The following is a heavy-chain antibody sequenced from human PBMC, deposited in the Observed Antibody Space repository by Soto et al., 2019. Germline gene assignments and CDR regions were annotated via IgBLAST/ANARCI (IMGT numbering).Heavy chain of an antibody. CDR2: ISYDGRNK. V-gene: IGHV3-30-3*01. CDR3: ARGYPYYYGSGSMFYSDY. CDR1: GFTFSTYS. Sequence: QVQLVESGGGVVQPGRSLRLSCAASGFTFSTYSMHWVRQAPGKGLEWVTLISYDGRNKYYADSVKGRFTISRDNSKSTLYLQVNSLKIEDTAVYYCARGYPYYYGSGSMFYSDYWVQGTLVTVSS. J-gene: IGHJ4*02. D-gene: IGHD3-10*01.